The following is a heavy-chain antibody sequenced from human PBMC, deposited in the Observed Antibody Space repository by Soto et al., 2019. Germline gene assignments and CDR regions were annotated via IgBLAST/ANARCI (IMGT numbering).Heavy chain of an antibody. CDR3: ARDVIAAAGTAG. Sequence: QVQLVQSGAEVKKPGSSVKVSCTASGGTFSSYAISWVRQAPGHGLEWMGGIIPIFGTANYAQKFQGRVTITADESTSTAYMELSSLRSEDTAVYYCARDVIAAAGTAGWGQGTLVTVSS. J-gene: IGHJ4*02. V-gene: IGHV1-69*12. CDR1: GGTFSSYA. D-gene: IGHD6-13*01. CDR2: IIPIFGTA.